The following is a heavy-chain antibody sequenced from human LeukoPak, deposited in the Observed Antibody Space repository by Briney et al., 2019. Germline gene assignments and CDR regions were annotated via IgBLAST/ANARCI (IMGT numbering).Heavy chain of an antibody. V-gene: IGHV4-4*02. CDR2: IYHSGRT. CDR1: GGSISSPNW. Sequence: PSETLSLTCAVSGGSISSPNWWPWVRQPPGKGLEWIGEIYHSGRTNSSPSLESRVIMSVDKSKNQFSLKLTSVTAADTAVYYCARVGHNWFDPWGQGTLVTVSS. D-gene: IGHD1-26*01. J-gene: IGHJ5*02. CDR3: ARVGHNWFDP.